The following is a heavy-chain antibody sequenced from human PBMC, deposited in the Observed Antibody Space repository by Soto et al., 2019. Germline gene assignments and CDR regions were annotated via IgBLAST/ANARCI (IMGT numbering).Heavy chain of an antibody. D-gene: IGHD2-21*02. Sequence: QVQLVESGGGVVQPGRSLRLSYAASGFTFSAYGIHWVRQAPGKGLEWVATISFDSRDKLYVDSMNGRLTISRENSRNTVYLQMDSLRAEDTAVYHCARVCGGDCGNAFDVWGQGTVVAVSP. CDR2: ISFDSRDK. J-gene: IGHJ3*01. V-gene: IGHV3-33*05. CDR1: GFTFSAYG. CDR3: ARVCGGDCGNAFDV.